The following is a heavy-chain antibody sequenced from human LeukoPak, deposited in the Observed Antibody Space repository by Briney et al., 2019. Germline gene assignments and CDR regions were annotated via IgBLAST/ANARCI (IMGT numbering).Heavy chain of an antibody. CDR1: GFTFSSYG. J-gene: IGHJ6*02. CDR2: IWYDGSNK. D-gene: IGHD1-1*01. V-gene: IGHV3-33*01. CDR3: ARDGTTEEKATIAPYYYGMDV. Sequence: GRSLRLSCAASGFTFSSYGMHWVRQAPGKGLEWVAVIWYDGSNKHYAGSVQGRFRISRDNSKNTLYLQMDRLRAGDTAVYYCARDGTTEEKATIAPYYYGMDVWGQGTTVTVSS.